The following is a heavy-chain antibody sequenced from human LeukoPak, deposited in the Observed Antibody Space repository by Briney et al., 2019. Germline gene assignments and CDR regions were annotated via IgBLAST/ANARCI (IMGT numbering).Heavy chain of an antibody. CDR3: ASPDTAMGQEGAFDI. J-gene: IGHJ3*02. V-gene: IGHV4-30-4*08. CDR1: GGSVNSGDYY. D-gene: IGHD5-18*01. Sequence: SQTLSLTCTVSGGSVNSGDYYWSWIRQPRGEGLEWIGYIYYTGRPYYNPALKRRVTISVDTSKNQFSLKLSSVTAADTAVYYCASPDTAMGQEGAFDIWGQGTMVTVSS. CDR2: IYYTGRP.